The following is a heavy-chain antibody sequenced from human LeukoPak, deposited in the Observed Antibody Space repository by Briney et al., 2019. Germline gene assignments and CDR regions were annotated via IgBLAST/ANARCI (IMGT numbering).Heavy chain of an antibody. CDR2: ISAYNGNT. CDR3: ARDRRSYIVVVTGRWFDP. D-gene: IGHD2-21*02. J-gene: IGHJ5*02. CDR1: GYTFTSYG. Sequence: VASVKVSCKASGYTFTSYGISWVRQAPGQGLEWMGWISAYNGNTNYAQKLQGRVTMTTDTSTSTAYMELRSLRSDDTAVYYCARDRRSYIVVVTGRWFDPWGQGTLVTVSS. V-gene: IGHV1-18*01.